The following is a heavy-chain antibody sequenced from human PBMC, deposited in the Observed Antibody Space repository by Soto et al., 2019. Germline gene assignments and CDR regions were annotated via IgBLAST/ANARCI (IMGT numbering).Heavy chain of an antibody. CDR2: IYYTGST. CDR3: ARDGEVASNLHWVDL. Sequence: QVQLQESGPRLVKPSETLSLTCSVSGGSISSYYWSWTRQPPGKGLEWIGYIYYTGSTNYNPSLKSRVTISVDTSKNQFSLNLSSLTAADTAVYYCARDGEVASNLHWVDLWGQGTLVTVSS. V-gene: IGHV4-59*01. J-gene: IGHJ5*02. CDR1: GGSISSYY. D-gene: IGHD5-12*01.